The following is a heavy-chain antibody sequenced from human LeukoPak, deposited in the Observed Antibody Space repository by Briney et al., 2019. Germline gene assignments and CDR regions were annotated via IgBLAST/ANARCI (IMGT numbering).Heavy chain of an antibody. CDR1: GGSISSYY. CDR2: ISGSGGST. Sequence: ETLSLTCTVSGGSISSYYWSWVRQAPGKGLEWVSAISGSGGSTYYADSVKGRFTISGDNSKNTLYLQMNSLRAEDTAVYYCAKDDYGGNGIDYWGQGTLVTVSS. V-gene: IGHV3-23*01. J-gene: IGHJ4*02. CDR3: AKDDYGGNGIDY. D-gene: IGHD4-23*01.